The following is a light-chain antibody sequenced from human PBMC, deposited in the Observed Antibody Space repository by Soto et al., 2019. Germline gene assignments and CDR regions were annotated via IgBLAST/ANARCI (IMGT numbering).Light chain of an antibody. Sequence: EIVLTQSPATLSLSPGERATLSCRASQSVSSYLAWYQQKPGQAPRLLIYDASNRATGIPARFSGSGSVTDFTLTISSLEPEEFAVYYCQKRSNWPPITFGQGTRLEIK. V-gene: IGKV3-11*01. J-gene: IGKJ5*01. CDR1: QSVSSY. CDR2: DAS. CDR3: QKRSNWPPIT.